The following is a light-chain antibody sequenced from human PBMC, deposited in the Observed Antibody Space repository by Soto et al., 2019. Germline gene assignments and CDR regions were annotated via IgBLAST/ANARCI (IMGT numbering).Light chain of an antibody. CDR3: QQYNNCPWT. V-gene: IGKV3-15*01. J-gene: IGKJ1*01. Sequence: EIVMTQSPATVSVSPGERAIFSCMASQSVSSNLAWYQQKPGQAPRLLIYGASTRATGIPARFSGSGSGTEFTLTISSLQSEDFAVYYCQQYNNCPWTFGQGTNVDI. CDR2: GAS. CDR1: QSVSSN.